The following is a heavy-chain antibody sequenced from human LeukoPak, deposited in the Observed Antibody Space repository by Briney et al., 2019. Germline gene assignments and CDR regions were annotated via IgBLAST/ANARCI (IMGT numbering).Heavy chain of an antibody. J-gene: IGHJ5*02. CDR2: INPNGGST. D-gene: IGHD6-25*01. V-gene: IGHV1-46*02. Sequence: ASLKVSCKASVYTFNGYYMHWVRHAPGQGLEWVGIINPNGGSTTYAQKFQGRVTMTRDTSTSTVYMDLNSLRSEDTAVYYCARDSLRTAIAAAGGNCFDPWGQGTLVTVSA. CDR3: ARDSLRTAIAAAGGNCFDP. CDR1: VYTFNGYY.